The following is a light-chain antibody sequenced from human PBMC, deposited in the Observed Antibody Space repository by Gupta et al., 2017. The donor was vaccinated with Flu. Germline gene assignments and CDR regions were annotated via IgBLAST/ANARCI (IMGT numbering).Light chain of an antibody. CDR3: SSYTSSSTLYV. Sequence: QSALTHPPSVSGSPGQSIPISCTGSSRDVGGYNYVSWYQQHPGKAPKLMIYEVSNRPSGVSNRFSGSKSGNTASLTISGLQAEDEADYYCSSYTSSSTLYVFGTGIKVTVL. CDR1: SRDVGGYNY. CDR2: EVS. J-gene: IGLJ1*01. V-gene: IGLV2-14*01.